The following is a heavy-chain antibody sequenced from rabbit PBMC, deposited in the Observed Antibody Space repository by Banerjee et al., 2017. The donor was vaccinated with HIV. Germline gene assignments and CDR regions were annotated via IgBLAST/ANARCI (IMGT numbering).Heavy chain of an antibody. CDR3: ARGTSSSGYYSGSLNL. Sequence: QEQLVESGGDLVKPEGSLTLTCTASGFSFSSSYWICWVRQAPGKGLEWIACIYNGDGSTFYASWAKGRLTISKTSSTTVTLQMTTVTAADMATYFCARGTSSSGYYSGSLNLWGPGTLVTVS. CDR2: IYNGDGST. V-gene: IGHV1S45*01. CDR1: GFSFSSSYW. J-gene: IGHJ4*01. D-gene: IGHD1-1*01.